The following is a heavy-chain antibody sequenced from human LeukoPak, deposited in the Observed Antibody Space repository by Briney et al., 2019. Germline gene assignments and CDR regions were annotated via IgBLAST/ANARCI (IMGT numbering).Heavy chain of an antibody. CDR3: ARVPSGAMVTPRSDY. CDR2: IYYSGST. D-gene: IGHD5-18*01. J-gene: IGHJ4*02. V-gene: IGHV4-31*03. Sequence: SETLSLTCTVSGGSISSSSYYWGWIRQHPGKGLEWIGYIYYSGSTYYNPSLKSRVTISVDTSKNQFSLKLSSVTAADTAVYYCARVPSGAMVTPRSDYWGQGTLVTVSS. CDR1: GGSISSSSYY.